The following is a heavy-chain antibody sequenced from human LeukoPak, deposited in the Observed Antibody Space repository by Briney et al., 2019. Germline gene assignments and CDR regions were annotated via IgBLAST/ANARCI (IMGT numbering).Heavy chain of an antibody. CDR2: ISGSGGST. CDR1: GLTFNNYA. V-gene: IGHV3-23*01. Sequence: GGSLRLSCAASGLTFNNYAMTWVRQAPGKGLEWVSFISGSGGSTFYADSVKGRFIISRDNSKNTPFLQMNSLRAEDAAVYYCAKGGAGRAPFDYWGQGTLVTVSS. J-gene: IGHJ4*02. D-gene: IGHD1-14*01. CDR3: AKGGAGRAPFDY.